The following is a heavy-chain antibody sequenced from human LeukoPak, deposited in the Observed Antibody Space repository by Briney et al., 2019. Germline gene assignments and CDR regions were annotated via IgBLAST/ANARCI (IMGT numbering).Heavy chain of an antibody. CDR3: AKGPKLGDGFHCDY. CDR1: GFIFDNYA. V-gene: IGHV3-23*01. J-gene: IGHJ4*02. Sequence: GGSLRLSCVASGFIFDNYALSWVRQAPGKGLEWVSGISGSADNTYYADSVKGRFTISRDISKNTVYLQMNNQRVDDTAVYYCAKGPKLGDGFHCDYWGQGTLVTASS. CDR2: ISGSADNT. D-gene: IGHD5-24*01.